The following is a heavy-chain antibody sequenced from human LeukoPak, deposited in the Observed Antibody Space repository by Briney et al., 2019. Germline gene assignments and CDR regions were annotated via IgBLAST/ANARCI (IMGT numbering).Heavy chain of an antibody. CDR1: GFSFTAYT. D-gene: IGHD6-13*01. V-gene: IGHV3-30*04. J-gene: IGHJ4*01. Sequence: PGGSLRLSCATSGFSFTAYTIHWVRQAPGEGPEWVALASDDGIHKQYAASVQGRFTISRDNSESTVYLEMNSLKDGDTGIYYCARAVSSSWYAAYWGHGTRVTVSS. CDR2: ASDDGIHK. CDR3: ARAVSSSWYAAY.